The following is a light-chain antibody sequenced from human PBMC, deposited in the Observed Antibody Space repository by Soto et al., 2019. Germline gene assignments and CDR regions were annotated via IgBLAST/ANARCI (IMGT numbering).Light chain of an antibody. J-gene: IGKJ5*01. V-gene: IGKV1-16*02. Sequence: DIQMTQSPSSLSASVGDRVTITCRASQGINNFLAWFQQKPGKAPKSLIDGASSLQCGVPSKFSGSRSGTDFTLTITILQHEDSATYYCQPYNRYPITFGHGTRLEIK. CDR1: QGINNF. CDR3: QPYNRYPIT. CDR2: GAS.